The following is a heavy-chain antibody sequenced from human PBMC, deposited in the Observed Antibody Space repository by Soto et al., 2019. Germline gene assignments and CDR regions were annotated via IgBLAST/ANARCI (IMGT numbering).Heavy chain of an antibody. Sequence: GGSLRLSCAASGFTFSDYYMSWIRQAPGKGLEWVSYISSSGSTIYYADSVKGRFTISRDNAKNSLYLQMNSLRAEDTAVYYCASWVVAATTRVSRDYWGQGTLVTVSS. CDR2: ISSSGSTI. CDR3: ASWVVAATTRVSRDY. CDR1: GFTFSDYY. V-gene: IGHV3-11*01. J-gene: IGHJ4*02. D-gene: IGHD2-15*01.